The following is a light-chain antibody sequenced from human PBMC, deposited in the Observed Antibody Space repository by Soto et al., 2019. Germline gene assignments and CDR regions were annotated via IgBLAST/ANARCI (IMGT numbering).Light chain of an antibody. Sequence: QSVLTQPPSASGTPGRRVTISCSGSSSNIGSNTVNWYQQLPGTAPRLLIYTNDQRPSGVPDRFSGSRSGTSASLAISGLQFEDEADYHCSSWDDNVDAVVFGAGTKVTVL. CDR2: TND. CDR3: SSWDDNVDAVV. CDR1: SSNIGSNT. J-gene: IGLJ1*01. V-gene: IGLV1-44*01.